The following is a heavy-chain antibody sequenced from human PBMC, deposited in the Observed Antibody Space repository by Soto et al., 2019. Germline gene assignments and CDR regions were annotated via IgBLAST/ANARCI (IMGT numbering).Heavy chain of an antibody. D-gene: IGHD6-19*01. CDR1: GYTLTRNG. V-gene: IGHV1-18*01. Sequence: ASVKVSCKAFGYTLTRNGISWVRQAPGQGLEWMGWISVYNGNTNYAQKFQGRVTMTTDTSTSTAYMELRSLRSNDTAVYYCAREGIAVADDTYYGMDVWGQGTTVTVSS. J-gene: IGHJ6*02. CDR3: AREGIAVADDTYYGMDV. CDR2: ISVYNGNT.